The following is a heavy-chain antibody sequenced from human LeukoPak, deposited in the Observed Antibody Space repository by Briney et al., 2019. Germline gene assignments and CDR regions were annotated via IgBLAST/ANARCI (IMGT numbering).Heavy chain of an antibody. CDR1: GWGFTSYW. J-gene: IGHJ5*02. CDR3: ARTRVRGAFDP. CDR2: IYPGEGDT. V-gene: IGHV5-51*01. Sequence: GVGLQSSYNGSGWGFTSYWVGWGRPRPGKGGGWGGIIYPGEGDTRDSRSFESEVTISADKSISTASLQWSSLKAADTAMYYCARTRVRGAFDPWGQGTLVTVSS. D-gene: IGHD3-10*01.